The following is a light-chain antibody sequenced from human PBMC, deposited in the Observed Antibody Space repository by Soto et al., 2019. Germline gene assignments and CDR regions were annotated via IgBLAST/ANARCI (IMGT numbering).Light chain of an antibody. V-gene: IGLV2-14*01. Sequence: QSALTQPASVSGSPGQSITISCTGTSSDVGAYNYVSWYQQYPGKVPKLMIYDVTNRPSGVSDRFSGSKSGNTASLTVSGRQAEDEADYFCSSYSSSSPVVFGGGTKLTVL. CDR3: SSYSSSSPVV. CDR2: DVT. CDR1: SSDVGAYNY. J-gene: IGLJ3*02.